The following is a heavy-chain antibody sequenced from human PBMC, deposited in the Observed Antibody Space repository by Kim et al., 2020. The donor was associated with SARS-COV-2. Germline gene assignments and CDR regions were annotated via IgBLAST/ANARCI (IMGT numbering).Heavy chain of an antibody. Sequence: GGSLRLSCAASGFAFTNYAMNWVRQAPEKGLEWVSSSTAGGTATYHADSVKGRFTISRDDSKNTLYLQMNNLRTEDTAVYYCAKAPLPYCRGVRCYPFD. D-gene: IGHD2-15*01. V-gene: IGHV3-23*01. J-gene: IGHJ4*01. CDR3: AKAPLPYCRGVRCYPFD. CDR2: STAGGTAT. CDR1: GFAFTNYA.